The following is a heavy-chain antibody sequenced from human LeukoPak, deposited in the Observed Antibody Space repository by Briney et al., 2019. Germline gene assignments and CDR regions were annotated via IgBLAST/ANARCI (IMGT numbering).Heavy chain of an antibody. CDR1: GGSISSYY. CDR2: IYYSGST. D-gene: IGHD5-18*01. Sequence: SETLSLTCTVSGGSISSYYWSWIRQPPGKGLEWIGYIYYSGSTNYNPSLKSRVTISVDTSKNQFSLKLSSVTAADTAVYYCARGDTAMVGPDYWGQGTLVTVSS. V-gene: IGHV4-59*01. J-gene: IGHJ4*02. CDR3: ARGDTAMVGPDY.